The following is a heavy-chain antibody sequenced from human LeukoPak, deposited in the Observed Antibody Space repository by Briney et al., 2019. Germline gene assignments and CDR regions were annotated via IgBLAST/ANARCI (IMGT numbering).Heavy chain of an antibody. CDR2: INPNSGGT. J-gene: IGHJ4*02. D-gene: IGHD6-13*01. Sequence: GASVKVSCKASGYTFTGYYMHWVRQAPGQGLEWMGWINPNSGGTNYAQKFQGRVTMTRDTSISTAYMELSRLRSDDTAVYYCAKVGPSSSWPFDYWGQGTLVTVSS. CDR3: AKVGPSSSWPFDY. V-gene: IGHV1-2*02. CDR1: GYTFTGYY.